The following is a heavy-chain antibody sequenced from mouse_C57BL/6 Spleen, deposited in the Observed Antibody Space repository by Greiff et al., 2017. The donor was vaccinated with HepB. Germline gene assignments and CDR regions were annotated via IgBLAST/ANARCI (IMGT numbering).Heavy chain of an antibody. Sequence: VQLQQPGAELVRPGSSVKLSCKASGYTFTSYWMDWVKQRPGQGLEWIGNIYPSDSETHYNQKFKDKATLTVDKSSSTAYMQLSSLTSEDSAVYYCARGEAYFDYWGQGTTLTGSS. V-gene: IGHV1-61*01. CDR3: ARGEAYFDY. CDR1: GYTFTSYW. J-gene: IGHJ2*01. CDR2: IYPSDSET.